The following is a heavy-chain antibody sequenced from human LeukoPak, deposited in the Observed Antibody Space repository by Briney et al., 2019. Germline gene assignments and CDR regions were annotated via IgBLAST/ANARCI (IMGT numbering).Heavy chain of an antibody. V-gene: IGHV3-48*03. D-gene: IGHD6-13*01. J-gene: IGHJ4*02. CDR2: ISSRGSTI. CDR1: GFTFSSYE. CDR3: ARDLYSSSWFAFDS. Sequence: PGGSLRLSCAASGFTFSSYEMNWVRQAPGEGLEWVSYISSRGSTIYYADSVKGRFTISRDNAKNSLYLQMNSLRAEDAAVYHCARDLYSSSWFAFDSWGQGTLVTVSS.